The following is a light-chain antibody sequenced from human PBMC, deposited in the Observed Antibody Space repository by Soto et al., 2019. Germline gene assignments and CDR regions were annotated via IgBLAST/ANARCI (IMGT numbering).Light chain of an antibody. CDR2: DAS. J-gene: IGKJ1*01. Sequence: IVLTQSPGTLSLSPGERATLSCRASQSVSTSYLAWYQQKPGQAPRLLIHDASSRASGIPDRFSGSGSGTDFTLTISRLEPEDFAVYYCQHYVSTPPWTFGQGTKVEVK. CDR3: QHYVSTPPWT. V-gene: IGKV3-20*01. CDR1: QSVSTSY.